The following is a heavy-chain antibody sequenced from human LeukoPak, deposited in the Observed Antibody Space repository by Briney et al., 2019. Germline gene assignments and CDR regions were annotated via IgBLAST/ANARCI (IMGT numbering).Heavy chain of an antibody. CDR3: AKDMGYYHGSGSYYNRALDY. Sequence: GGSLRLSCAASGFTFDDYAMHWVRQAPGKGLEWVSLISGDGGSTYYADSVKGRFTISRDNSKNSLYLQMNSLRTEDTALYYCAKDMGYYHGSGSYYNRALDYWGQGTLVTVSS. D-gene: IGHD3-10*01. CDR2: ISGDGGST. CDR1: GFTFDDYA. V-gene: IGHV3-43*02. J-gene: IGHJ4*02.